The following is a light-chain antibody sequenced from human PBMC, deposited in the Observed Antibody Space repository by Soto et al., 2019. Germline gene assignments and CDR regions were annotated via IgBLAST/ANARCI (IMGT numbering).Light chain of an antibody. J-gene: IGKJ2*01. V-gene: IGKV1-39*01. CDR3: QQSYSTPAYT. CDR1: QSISSY. Sequence: DIQMTQSPSSLSASVGDRVTITCRASQSISSYLNWYQQKPGKAPELQIYAASSLQSGGPSRYSGSGAGSDFNFTITSLQTEDFATYYCQQSYSTPAYTFGQGTKLEIK. CDR2: AAS.